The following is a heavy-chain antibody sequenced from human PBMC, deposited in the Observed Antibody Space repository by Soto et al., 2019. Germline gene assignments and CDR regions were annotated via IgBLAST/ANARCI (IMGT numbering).Heavy chain of an antibody. Sequence: QLQLQESGPGLVKPSETLSLTCTVSGGSISSSSYYWGWIRQPPGKGLEWIGSIYYSGSTYYNPSLKSRVTISVDTSKNQFSLKLSSVTVADTAVYYCARQPYHGTDYGDYSPPDLDYWGQGTLVTVSS. CDR2: IYYSGST. CDR3: ARQPYHGTDYGDYSPPDLDY. V-gene: IGHV4-39*01. J-gene: IGHJ4*02. D-gene: IGHD4-17*01. CDR1: GGSISSSSYY.